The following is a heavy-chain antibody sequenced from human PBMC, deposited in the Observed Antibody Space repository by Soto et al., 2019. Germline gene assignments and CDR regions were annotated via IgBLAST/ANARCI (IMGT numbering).Heavy chain of an antibody. Sequence: ASVKVSCKASGYTFTSYYMHWVRQAPGQGLEWMGIINPSGGSTSYAQKFQGRVTMTRDTSTSTVYMELSSLRSEDTAVYYCARVAHDIVVVVAATQGYFDYWGQGTLVTVSS. CDR1: GYTFTSYY. V-gene: IGHV1-46*03. CDR3: ARVAHDIVVVVAATQGYFDY. D-gene: IGHD2-15*01. CDR2: INPSGGST. J-gene: IGHJ4*02.